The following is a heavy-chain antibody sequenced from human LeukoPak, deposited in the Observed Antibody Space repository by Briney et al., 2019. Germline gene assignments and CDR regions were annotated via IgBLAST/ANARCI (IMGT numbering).Heavy chain of an antibody. Sequence: GRSLRLSCAASGFTFSSYAMHWVRQAPGKGLEWVAVISYDGSNKYYADSVKGRFTISRDNSKNTLYLQMNSLRAEDTAVYYCARDLGGSYQGNWFDPWGQGTLVTVSS. V-gene: IGHV3-30-3*01. J-gene: IGHJ5*02. D-gene: IGHD1-26*01. CDR3: ARDLGGSYQGNWFDP. CDR2: ISYDGSNK. CDR1: GFTFSSYA.